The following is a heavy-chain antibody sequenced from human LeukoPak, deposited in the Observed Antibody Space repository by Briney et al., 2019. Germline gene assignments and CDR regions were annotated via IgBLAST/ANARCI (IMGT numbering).Heavy chain of an antibody. Sequence: GGSLRLSCAASGFTFSSYAMSWVRQAPGKGLEWVSVIYSGGSTYYADSVKGRFTISRDSSKNTLYLQMNSLRAEDTAVYYCARDSLGMSTLDSWGQGTLVTVSS. D-gene: IGHD5/OR15-5a*01. CDR3: ARDSLGMSTLDS. J-gene: IGHJ4*02. CDR2: IYSGGST. CDR1: GFTFSSYA. V-gene: IGHV3-53*01.